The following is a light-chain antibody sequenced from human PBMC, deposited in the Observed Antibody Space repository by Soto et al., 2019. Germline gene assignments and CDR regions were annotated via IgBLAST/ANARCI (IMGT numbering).Light chain of an antibody. CDR1: QSVTDN. CDR2: DAS. J-gene: IGKJ1*01. V-gene: IGKV3D-15*01. Sequence: EIVLTQSPATLSLSPGERPPLSCRARQSVTDNYLAWYQQQPGQAPRLVIYDASTRATGVPARFSGSGFGTEFTLTISSLQSENFGIYYCQKYIQWPWTFGPGTKVDI. CDR3: QKYIQWPWT.